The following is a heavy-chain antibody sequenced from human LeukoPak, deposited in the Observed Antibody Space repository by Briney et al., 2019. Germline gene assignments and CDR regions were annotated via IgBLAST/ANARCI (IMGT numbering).Heavy chain of an antibody. J-gene: IGHJ4*02. Sequence: GGSLRLSXAASGFTFDDYGMSWVSQPPGKGLEWVSGINWNGGSTGYADSVKGRFTISRDNAKNSLYLRMNSLRAEDTALYYCARGRSSSSPNFDYWGQGTLVTVSS. CDR3: ARGRSSSSPNFDY. D-gene: IGHD6-6*01. CDR2: INWNGGST. CDR1: GFTFDDYG. V-gene: IGHV3-20*04.